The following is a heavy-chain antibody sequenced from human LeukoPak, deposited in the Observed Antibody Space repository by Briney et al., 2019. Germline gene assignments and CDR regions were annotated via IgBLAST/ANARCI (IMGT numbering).Heavy chain of an antibody. CDR1: GFTFSSYA. J-gene: IGHJ5*02. V-gene: IGHV3-23*01. CDR3: AKDDGLRWYLFWLDP. D-gene: IGHD4-23*01. CDR2: ISGSGGST. Sequence: GGSLRLSCAASGFTFSSYAMSWVRQAPGKGLEWVSAISGSGGSTYYADSVKGRFTISRDNSKNTLYLQMNSLRAEDTAVYYCAKDDGLRWYLFWLDPWGQGTLVTVSS.